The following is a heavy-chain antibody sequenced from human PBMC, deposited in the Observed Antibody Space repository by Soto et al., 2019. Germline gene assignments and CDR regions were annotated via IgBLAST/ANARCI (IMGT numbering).Heavy chain of an antibody. J-gene: IGHJ4*02. Sequence: SETLSLTCAVYGGSFSGYYWSWIRQPPGKGLEWIGEINHSGSTNYNPSLKSRVTISVDTSKNQFSLKPSSVTAADTAVYYCARHGYYDFWSGYYDYWGQGTLVTVSS. CDR2: INHSGST. CDR1: GGSFSGYY. D-gene: IGHD3-3*01. V-gene: IGHV4-34*01. CDR3: ARHGYYDFWSGYYDY.